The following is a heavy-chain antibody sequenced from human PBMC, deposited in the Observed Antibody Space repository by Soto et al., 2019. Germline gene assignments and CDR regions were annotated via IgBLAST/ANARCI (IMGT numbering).Heavy chain of an antibody. CDR2: ISYDGSNE. Sequence: PGGSLRLSCAASGFTFSSYGMHWVRQAPGEGLEWVAIISYDGSNEFYTDSVKGRFTIARDNSKNTLYLQMNSLRIEDTAVFYCARSTSSTLNYYYGMDVWGQGTTVTVSS. J-gene: IGHJ6*02. CDR1: GFTFSSYG. D-gene: IGHD6-6*01. CDR3: ARSTSSTLNYYYGMDV. V-gene: IGHV3-30*03.